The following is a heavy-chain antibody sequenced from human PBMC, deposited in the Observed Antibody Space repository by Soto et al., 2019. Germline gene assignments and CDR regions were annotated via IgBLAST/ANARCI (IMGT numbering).Heavy chain of an antibody. D-gene: IGHD6-6*01. V-gene: IGHV4-59*04. CDR1: GGSISGYY. CDR2: IYYSGTT. Sequence: SETLCLTCSVAGGSISGYYWSWIRQPPGKGLEWIGYIYYSGTTYYNPSLKSRVTMSRDTSKNQFSLKLESVTAADTAVYYCGREVGELDYSSSSDAFDIWGQGTMVTVSS. CDR3: GREVGELDYSSSSDAFDI. J-gene: IGHJ3*02.